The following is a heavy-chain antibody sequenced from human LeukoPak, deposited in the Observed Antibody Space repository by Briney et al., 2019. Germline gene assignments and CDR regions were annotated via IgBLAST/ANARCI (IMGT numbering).Heavy chain of an antibody. CDR2: IDGTTTNI. J-gene: IGHJ4*02. V-gene: IGHV3-48*01. CDR3: ARRLAY. Sequence: PGGSLRLSCEASGFTFSSYGMNWVRQAPGKGLEWVSYIDGTTTNIHYADSVRGRFTISRDSAKNTLFLQMTSLRAADTAVYYCARRLAYWGQGTRVTVSS. CDR1: GFTFSSYG.